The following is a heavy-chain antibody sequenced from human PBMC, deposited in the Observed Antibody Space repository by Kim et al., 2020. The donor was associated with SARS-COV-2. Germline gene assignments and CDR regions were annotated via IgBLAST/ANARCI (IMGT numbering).Heavy chain of an antibody. Sequence: THTANAVKGRYTISRHESKNAVYLQMNSLRADDPAVYYCAGPSYYFDYWGQGTLVTVSS. CDR3: AGPSYYFDY. J-gene: IGHJ4*02. V-gene: IGHV3-23*01. D-gene: IGHD3-10*01. CDR2: T.